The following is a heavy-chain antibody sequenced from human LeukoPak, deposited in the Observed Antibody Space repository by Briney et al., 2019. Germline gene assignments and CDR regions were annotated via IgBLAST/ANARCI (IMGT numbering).Heavy chain of an antibody. V-gene: IGHV3-33*06. CDR2: IWYEGSKK. CDR3: AKSLRYNWYAVYFDY. D-gene: IGHD1-20*01. CDR1: GLSSDDYA. Sequence: GRSLSLSCAPSGLSSDDYAMHWVRQAPDKGLEWVAVIWYEGSKKYYVDSVKGRFTISRDNSKIPLYLQMNSLGAEYTAVYYCAKSLRYNWYAVYFDYWGQGTLVTVSS. J-gene: IGHJ4*02.